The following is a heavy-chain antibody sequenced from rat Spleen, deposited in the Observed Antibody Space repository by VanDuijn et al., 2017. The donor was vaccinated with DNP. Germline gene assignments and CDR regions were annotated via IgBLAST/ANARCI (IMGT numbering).Heavy chain of an antibody. CDR3: TRGYNNYGFFDY. CDR1: GFSLTNYG. Sequence: QVQLRESGPGLVQPSQTLSLACTVSGFSLTNYGVSWVRQPPGKVLEWIAAISTGGSTYYNSALKSRLSISRDTSKSQVFLKMNSLQTEDTAIYFCTRGYNNYGFFDYWGHGVMVTVSS. V-gene: IGHV2S8*01. CDR2: ISTGGST. D-gene: IGHD1-10*01. J-gene: IGHJ2*01.